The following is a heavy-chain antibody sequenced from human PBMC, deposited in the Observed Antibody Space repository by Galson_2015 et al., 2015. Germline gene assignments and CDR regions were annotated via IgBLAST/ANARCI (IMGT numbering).Heavy chain of an antibody. J-gene: IGHJ6*02. Sequence: SLRLSCAASRFTFSNYWMHWVRQAPGKGLVWVSRINSDGSSTSYADSVKGRFTISRDNAKNTLYLQMNSLRAEDTAVYYCARGLRFFSMDVWGQGTTVTVSS. V-gene: IGHV3-74*01. CDR3: ARGLRFFSMDV. D-gene: IGHD3-3*01. CDR1: RFTFSNYW. CDR2: INSDGSST.